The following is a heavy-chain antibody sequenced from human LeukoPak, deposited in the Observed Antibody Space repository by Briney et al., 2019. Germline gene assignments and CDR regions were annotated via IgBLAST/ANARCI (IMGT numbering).Heavy chain of an antibody. CDR1: GYLFISYG. Sequence: GASVKVSCKASGYLFISYGINWVRQAPGQGLEWMGWINTNTGNPTYAQGFTGRFVFSLDTSVSTAYLHISSLKAEDTAVYYCACSSWYSAFDIWGQGTMVTVCS. J-gene: IGHJ3*02. D-gene: IGHD6-13*01. CDR3: ACSSWYSAFDI. V-gene: IGHV7-4-1*02. CDR2: INTNTGNP.